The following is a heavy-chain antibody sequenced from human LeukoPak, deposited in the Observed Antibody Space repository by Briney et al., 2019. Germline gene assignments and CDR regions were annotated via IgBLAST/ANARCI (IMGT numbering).Heavy chain of an antibody. CDR1: GGTFSSYA. Sequence: SVKVSCKASGGTFSSYAISWVRQAPGQGLEWMGGIIPIFGTANYAQKFQGRVTITADESTSTAYTELSSLRSEDTAVYYCARGGKQLVQPRYFDYWGQGTLVTVSS. CDR2: IIPIFGTA. J-gene: IGHJ4*02. V-gene: IGHV1-69*13. CDR3: ARGGKQLVQPRYFDY. D-gene: IGHD6-6*01.